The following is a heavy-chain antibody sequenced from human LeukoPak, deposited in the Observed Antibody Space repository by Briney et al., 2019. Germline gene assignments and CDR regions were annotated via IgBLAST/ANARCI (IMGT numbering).Heavy chain of an antibody. V-gene: IGHV1-69*04. D-gene: IGHD5-24*01. J-gene: IGHJ4*02. CDR3: ARDLDAAQFDY. CDR1: GYTFTSYY. Sequence: GASVKVSFKASGYTFTSYYIHWVRQAPGQGLEWMGRIIPILGIANYAQKFQGRVTITADKSTSTAYMELSSLRSEDTAVYYCARDLDAAQFDYWGQGTLVTVSS. CDR2: IIPILGIA.